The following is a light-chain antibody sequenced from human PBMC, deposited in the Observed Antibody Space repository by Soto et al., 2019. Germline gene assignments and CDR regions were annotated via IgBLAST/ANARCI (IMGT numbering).Light chain of an antibody. J-gene: IGLJ1*01. CDR3: SSYGSTSTRYV. V-gene: IGLV2-14*01. Sequence: QYALTQPASVSGSPGQSITISCTGTSSDVGGYNYVSWYQQHPGKAPKLMIYEVSNRPSGVSNRFSGSKSANTASLTICGLQAEDEADYFCSSYGSTSTRYVFGTGTKVTVL. CDR1: SSDVGGYNY. CDR2: EVS.